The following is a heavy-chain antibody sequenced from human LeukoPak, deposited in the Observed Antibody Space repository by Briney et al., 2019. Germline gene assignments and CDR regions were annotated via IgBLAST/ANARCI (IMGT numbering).Heavy chain of an antibody. CDR2: ISYDGSNK. CDR1: GFTFSSYG. Sequence: GGSLRLSCAASGFTFSSYGMHWVRQAPGKGLEWVAVISYDGSNKYYADSVKGRFTISRDNSKNTLYLQMNSLRAEDTAVYYCAKFPPGSYYYGMDVWGQGTTVTVSS. CDR3: AKFPPGSYYYGMDV. J-gene: IGHJ6*02. V-gene: IGHV3-30*18. D-gene: IGHD3-10*01.